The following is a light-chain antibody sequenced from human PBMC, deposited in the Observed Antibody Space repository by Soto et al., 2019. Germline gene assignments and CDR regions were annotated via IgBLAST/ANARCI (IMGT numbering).Light chain of an antibody. CDR2: DVS. CDR3: SSYTSSSTVV. Sequence: QSALTQPASVSGSPGRPTTISGPGTSSDVGGYNYVSWYQQHPGKAPKLMIYDVSNRPSGVSNRFSGSKSGNTASLTISGLQAEDEADYYCSSYTSSSTVVFGGGTQLTVL. J-gene: IGLJ2*01. V-gene: IGLV2-14*01. CDR1: SSDVGGYNY.